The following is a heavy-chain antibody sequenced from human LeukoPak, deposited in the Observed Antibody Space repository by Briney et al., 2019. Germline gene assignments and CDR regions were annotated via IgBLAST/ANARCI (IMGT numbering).Heavy chain of an antibody. CDR3: AKDVYGDYGGLDY. CDR2: IRGSDGST. V-gene: IGHV3-23*01. D-gene: IGHD4-17*01. J-gene: IGHJ4*02. Sequence: GGSLRLSCAASGFPFSTYAMSCVRQAPGKGLECVSSIRGSDGSTYYADSVKGRFAISRDNAKNTLYLQMNSLRAEDTAVYYCAKDVYGDYGGLDYWGQGTLVTVSS. CDR1: GFPFSTYA.